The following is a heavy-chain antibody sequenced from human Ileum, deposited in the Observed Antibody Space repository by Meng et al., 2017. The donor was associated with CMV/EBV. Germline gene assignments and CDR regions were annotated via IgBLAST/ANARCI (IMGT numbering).Heavy chain of an antibody. CDR3: ARHSKYSGSYDPFDY. J-gene: IGHJ4*02. V-gene: IGHV1-18*01. CDR2: ISGYNGNT. D-gene: IGHD1-26*01. Sequence: SGYSFTSNGICWVRQAPGQGLEWMAWISGYNGNTRYAQKFQGRVTMTTDTSTSTAYMELRSLRSGDTAVYYCARHSKYSGSYDPFDYWGQGTLVTVSS. CDR1: GYSFTSNG.